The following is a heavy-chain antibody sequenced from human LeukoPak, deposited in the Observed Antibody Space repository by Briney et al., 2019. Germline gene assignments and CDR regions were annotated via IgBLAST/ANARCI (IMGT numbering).Heavy chain of an antibody. D-gene: IGHD3-10*01. V-gene: IGHV4-59*01. J-gene: IGHJ5*02. CDR2: VHFSGET. Sequence: SETLSLTCTVSGDSISNYYWNWIRQSPRKGLEWIGHVHFSGETNYNPSLKSRVAISLDSAKNQFSLRLISVTAADTAVYYCARRVEMSSASATSDTWLDPWGQGTLVSVSP. CDR1: GDSISNYY. CDR3: ARRVEMSSASATSDTWLDP.